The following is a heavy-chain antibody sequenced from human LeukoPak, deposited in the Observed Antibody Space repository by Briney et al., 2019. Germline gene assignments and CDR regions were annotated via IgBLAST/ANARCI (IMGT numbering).Heavy chain of an antibody. CDR1: GFSFSNYG. CDR3: ASSKTKLPSVY. J-gene: IGHJ4*02. V-gene: IGHV3-30*02. Sequence: PGGSLRLSCAASGFSFSNYGMQWVRQAPGKGLEWVAFIRYDGSNKYYADSVKGRFTVSRDASQNTLYLQMNSLRTDDTAVYYCASSKTKLPSVYWGQGTLVTVSS. D-gene: IGHD2-2*01. CDR2: IRYDGSNK.